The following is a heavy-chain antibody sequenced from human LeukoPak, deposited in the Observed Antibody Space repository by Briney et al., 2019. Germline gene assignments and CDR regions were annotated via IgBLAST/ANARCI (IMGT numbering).Heavy chain of an antibody. CDR3: ARGPGWNSGSPRYSDY. CDR1: GFTFDDYA. D-gene: IGHD1-26*01. J-gene: IGHJ4*02. V-gene: IGHV3-20*04. Sequence: GGSRRLSCAASGFTFDDYAMSWVRQAPGKGREWVSGINWNGGSIGYGDSVKGRITISRDNAKNSLYLQMDSLRAEHTALYYCARGPGWNSGSPRYSDYWGQGTLVTVSS. CDR2: INWNGGSI.